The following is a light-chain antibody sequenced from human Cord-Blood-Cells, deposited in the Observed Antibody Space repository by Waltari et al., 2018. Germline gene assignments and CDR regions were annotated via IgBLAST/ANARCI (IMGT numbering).Light chain of an antibody. CDR3: MQALQTSIT. CDR2: LGS. Sequence: DIVMTQSPLSLPVTPGEPASISCRSSQSLLHSNGYNYMDWYLQKPGQSPQLLICLGSNRASGVPDRFSGSGSGTDFTLKISRVEAEDVGVYYCMQALQTSITFGQGTRLEIK. J-gene: IGKJ5*01. CDR1: QSLLHSNGYNY. V-gene: IGKV2-28*01.